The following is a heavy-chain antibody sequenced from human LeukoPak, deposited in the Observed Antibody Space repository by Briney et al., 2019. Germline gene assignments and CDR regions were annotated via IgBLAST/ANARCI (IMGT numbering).Heavy chain of an antibody. Sequence: GGSLRLSCAASGFTFKNYWMSWVRQAPGKGLEWVSAISGSGGSTYYADSVKGRFTISRDNSKNTLYLQMNSLRAEDTAVYYCAKDLGGSYPDYYFDYWGQGTLVTVSS. J-gene: IGHJ4*02. CDR2: ISGSGGST. CDR3: AKDLGGSYPDYYFDY. V-gene: IGHV3-23*01. D-gene: IGHD1-26*01. CDR1: GFTFKNYW.